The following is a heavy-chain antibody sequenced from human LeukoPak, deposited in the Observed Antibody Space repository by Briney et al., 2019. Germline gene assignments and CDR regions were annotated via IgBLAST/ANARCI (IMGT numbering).Heavy chain of an antibody. D-gene: IGHD2-21*01. Sequence: GGSLRLSCAASGFTFSSYWMSWVRQAPGKGLEWVANIKQDGSDEYYVDSVTGRFTISRDNAKNSLYLQMNSLRAEDTAVYYCARDSPNEGILWWSIDYWGQGTLVTVSS. V-gene: IGHV3-7*01. CDR2: IKQDGSDE. J-gene: IGHJ4*02. CDR3: ARDSPNEGILWWSIDY. CDR1: GFTFSSYW.